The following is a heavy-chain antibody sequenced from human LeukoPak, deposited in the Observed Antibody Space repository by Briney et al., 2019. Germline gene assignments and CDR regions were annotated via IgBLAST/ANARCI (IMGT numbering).Heavy chain of an antibody. D-gene: IGHD7-27*01. V-gene: IGHV3-23*01. Sequence: PGGSLRLSCAASGFTFSTYAMSWVRQAPGKGLEWVSTISGSGASTYYADSVKGRFTISRDNSKNTLFLQMNSLRAEDTAVYYCAKVQLGIGVDYWGQGTLVTVSS. CDR3: AKVQLGIGVDY. CDR1: GFTFSTYA. J-gene: IGHJ4*02. CDR2: ISGSGAST.